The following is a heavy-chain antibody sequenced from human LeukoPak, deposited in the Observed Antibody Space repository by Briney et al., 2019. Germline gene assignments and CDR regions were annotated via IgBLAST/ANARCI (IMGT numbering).Heavy chain of an antibody. CDR2: IIPFIGKT. D-gene: IGHD3-22*01. J-gene: IGHJ5*02. CDR1: AYTSTSYG. CDR3: ARGGTYYYDKSGINWFDP. V-gene: IGHV1-18*01. Sequence: ASVKVSCKASAYTSTSYGTSCVRPAPGEGLEWMGWIIPFIGKTNYTQTLQGTGTPTTDTSTSTAYIELRSLRAAETAMYYCARGGTYYYDKSGINWFDPWGQGTPVTVSS.